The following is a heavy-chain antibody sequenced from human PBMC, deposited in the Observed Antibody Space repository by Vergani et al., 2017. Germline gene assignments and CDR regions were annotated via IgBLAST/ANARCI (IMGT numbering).Heavy chain of an antibody. J-gene: IGHJ4*02. D-gene: IGHD2-15*01. V-gene: IGHV4-61*02. CDR1: GGSINSHNYY. Sequence: QVQLQESGPGLVKPSQTLSLTCTVSGGSINSHNYYWSWIRQPAGKGLEWIGRIHTSGRTNYNPSLKSRVTMSEDTSKNQFSLNLTSVTAADTAVYFCARGSCLGGSYYKPLLDYWGQGILVTVSS. CDR3: ARGSCLGGSYYKPLLDY. CDR2: IHTSGRT.